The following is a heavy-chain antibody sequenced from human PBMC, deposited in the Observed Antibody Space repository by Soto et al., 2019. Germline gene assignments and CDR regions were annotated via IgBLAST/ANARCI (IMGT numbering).Heavy chain of an antibody. J-gene: IGHJ4*02. Sequence: QVQLVESGGGVVRPGRSLRLSCAASGFIFSNYAIHWVRQAPGKGLEWVAIISYGGSTKYYADSVKGRFIISRDNSKNTLYLQMDNLRPDDTAVYYWATAQPGTSWSTIDYWGQGTLVTVSS. D-gene: IGHD6-13*01. CDR2: ISYGGSTK. CDR1: GFIFSNYA. CDR3: ATAQPGTSWSTIDY. V-gene: IGHV3-30-3*01.